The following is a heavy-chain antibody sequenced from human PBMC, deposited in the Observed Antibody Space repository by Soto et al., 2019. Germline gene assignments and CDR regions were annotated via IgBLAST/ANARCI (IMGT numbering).Heavy chain of an antibody. CDR3: ARDLRVYAMRWFDP. J-gene: IGHJ5*02. CDR1: GFTFSSYS. V-gene: IGHV3-21*01. Sequence: GGSLRLSCAASGFTFSSYSMNWVRQAPGKGLEWVSSISSSSYIYYADSVKGRFTISRDNAKNSLYLQMNSLRAEDTAVYYCARDLRVYAMRWFDPWGQGTLVTVSS. D-gene: IGHD2-8*01. CDR2: ISSSSYI.